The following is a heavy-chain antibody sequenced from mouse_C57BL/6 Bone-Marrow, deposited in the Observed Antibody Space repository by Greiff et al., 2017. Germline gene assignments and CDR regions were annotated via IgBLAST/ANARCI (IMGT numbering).Heavy chain of an antibody. CDR3: ARQDGNYVD. Sequence: QVQLQQPGAELVRPGTSVKLSCKASGYTFTSYWMHWVKQRPGQGLEWIGVIDPSDSYTNYNQKFKGKATLTVDTSSSTAYMQLSSLTSEDSAVYYCARQDGNYVDWGQDTTLTVSS. V-gene: IGHV1-59*01. D-gene: IGHD2-1*01. J-gene: IGHJ2*01. CDR2: IDPSDSYT. CDR1: GYTFTSYW.